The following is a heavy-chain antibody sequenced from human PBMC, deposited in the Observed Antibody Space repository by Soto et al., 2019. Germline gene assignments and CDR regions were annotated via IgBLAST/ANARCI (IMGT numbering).Heavy chain of an antibody. CDR2: ISSSRSHI. D-gene: IGHD3-3*01. CDR3: ARGGGKFGVVYNWFDP. Sequence: PRLSSANAGFTFSDYNMGCIRKAPANGREWVSYISSSRSHIYYADSVKGRYTISRDNAKNSLYLQMNSLRAEDTDVYYCARGGGKFGVVYNWFDPWGQGTLVTVSS. J-gene: IGHJ5*02. CDR1: GFTFSDYN. V-gene: IGHV3-11*01.